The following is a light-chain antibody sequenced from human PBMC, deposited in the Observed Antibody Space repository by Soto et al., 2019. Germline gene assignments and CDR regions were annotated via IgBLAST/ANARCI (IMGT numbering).Light chain of an antibody. Sequence: EIVVTQSPTTMSVFPGGRATLPCRASQSVNIYSAWHKQTPGQAPRLLIYGASNRATGIPDRFSGGASGKYFTLTISRLEPEDFAVDDCQPYGSPGPFGQGTKVDIK. J-gene: IGKJ1*01. CDR2: GAS. CDR1: QSVNIY. CDR3: QPYGSPGP. V-gene: IGKV3-20*01.